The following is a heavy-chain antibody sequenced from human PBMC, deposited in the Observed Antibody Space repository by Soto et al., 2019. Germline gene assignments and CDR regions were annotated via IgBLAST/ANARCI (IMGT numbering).Heavy chain of an antibody. D-gene: IGHD1-1*01. V-gene: IGHV3-23*01. Sequence: GGSLRLSCTASGFTFSSYAMSWVRQAPGKGLEWVSVIRSSGDRTYYADSVKGRFTISRDNSKNTLYMQMNSLRAEDTALYYCAKQQGPGTPYYYAMDVWGQGTTVTVSS. CDR3: AKQQGPGTPYYYAMDV. J-gene: IGHJ6*02. CDR1: GFTFSSYA. CDR2: IRSSGDRT.